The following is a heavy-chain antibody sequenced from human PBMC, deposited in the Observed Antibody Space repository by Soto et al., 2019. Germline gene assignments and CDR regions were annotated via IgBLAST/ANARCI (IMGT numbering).Heavy chain of an antibody. CDR1: GGSFSGYY. J-gene: IGHJ4*02. D-gene: IGHD3-9*01. V-gene: IGHV4-34*01. CDR2: INHSGST. CDR3: ARILTGYNHPDFDY. Sequence: SETLSLTCAVYGGSFSGYYWSWIRQPPGKGLEWIGEINHSGSTNCNPSLKSRVTISVDTSKNQFSLKLSSVTAADTAVYYCARILTGYNHPDFDYWGQGTLVTVSS.